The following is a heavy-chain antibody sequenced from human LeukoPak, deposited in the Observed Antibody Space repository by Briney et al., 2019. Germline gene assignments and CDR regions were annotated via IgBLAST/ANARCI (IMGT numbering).Heavy chain of an antibody. J-gene: IGHJ6*04. V-gene: IGHV4-4*02. CDR2: IYHSGST. CDR3: ARATELVGYYGMDV. CDR1: GGSISSSNW. Sequence: SETLSLTCAVSGGSISSSNWWSLVRQPPGKGLEWIGEIYHSGSTNYNPSLKSRVTISVDKSKNQFSLKLSSVTAADTAVYYCARATELVGYYGMDVWGKGTTVTVSS. D-gene: IGHD6-13*01.